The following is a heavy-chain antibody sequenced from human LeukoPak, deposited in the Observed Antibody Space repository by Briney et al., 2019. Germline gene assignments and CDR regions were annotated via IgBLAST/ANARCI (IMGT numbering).Heavy chain of an antibody. J-gene: IGHJ4*02. Sequence: SETLSLTCTVSGGSISSGGYYWSWIRQHPGKGLEWIGYIYYSGSTCYNPSLKSRVTISVDTSKNQFSLKLSSVTAADTAVYYCARNRHGYFDYWGQGTLVTVSS. V-gene: IGHV4-31*03. CDR2: IYYSGST. CDR3: ARNRHGYFDY. D-gene: IGHD1-14*01. CDR1: GGSISSGGYY.